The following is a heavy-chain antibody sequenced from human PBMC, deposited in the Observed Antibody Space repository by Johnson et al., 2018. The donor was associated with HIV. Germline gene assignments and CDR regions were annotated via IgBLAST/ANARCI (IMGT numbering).Heavy chain of an antibody. Sequence: VHLVESGGGLVKPGGSLRLSSPVSAFTSDDHGMSWVRQAPGNAPEWVSVFNWNGGSTYYADSVKGRFTISRDNSKNTLYLQMNSLRAEDTAVYYCAKDCVGVWWSRAFDIWGQGTMVTVSS. J-gene: IGHJ3*02. D-gene: IGHD2-21*01. CDR3: AKDCVGVWWSRAFDI. V-gene: IGHV3-23*04. CDR1: AFTSDDHG. CDR2: FNWNGGST.